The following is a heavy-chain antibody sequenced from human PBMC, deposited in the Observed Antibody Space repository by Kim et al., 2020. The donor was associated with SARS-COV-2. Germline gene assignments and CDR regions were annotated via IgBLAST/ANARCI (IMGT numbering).Heavy chain of an antibody. CDR1: GFTVSNTY. V-gene: IGHV3-66*01. J-gene: IGHJ4*02. CDR3: AREPSTYFDD. CDR2: IYYGGST. Sequence: GGSLRLSCVVSGFTVSNTYMSWVRQAPGKGLEWVSVIYYGGSTYYSAYAKGRFTISRDDSKNKAYLQMNSRRADDTAVYFCAREPSTYFDDWLQGTLVTV.